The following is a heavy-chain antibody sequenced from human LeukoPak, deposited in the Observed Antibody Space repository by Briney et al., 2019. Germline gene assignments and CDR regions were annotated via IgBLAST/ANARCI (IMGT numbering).Heavy chain of an antibody. Sequence: GGSLRLSCAASGFTFSSYEMNWVRQAPGKGLEWVSYISSSGSTIYYADSVKGRFTISRDNAKNSLYLQMNSLRAEDTAVYYCAKDDHYGDYLGLFDYWGQGTLVTVSP. J-gene: IGHJ4*02. CDR1: GFTFSSYE. CDR3: AKDDHYGDYLGLFDY. V-gene: IGHV3-48*03. CDR2: ISSSGSTI. D-gene: IGHD4-17*01.